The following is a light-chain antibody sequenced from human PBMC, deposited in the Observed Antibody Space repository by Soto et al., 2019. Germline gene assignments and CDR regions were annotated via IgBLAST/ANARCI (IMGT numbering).Light chain of an antibody. J-gene: IGLJ1*01. CDR3: SSYTSSSTPVV. V-gene: IGLV2-14*01. CDR1: SSDVGGYNY. CDR2: EVS. Sequence: QSVLTQPASVSGSPGQSITIPCTGTSSDVGGYNYVSWYQQHPGKAPKLIIYEVSNRPSGVSNRFSGSKSGNTASLTISGLQAEDEADYYCSSYTSSSTPVVFGTGTKV.